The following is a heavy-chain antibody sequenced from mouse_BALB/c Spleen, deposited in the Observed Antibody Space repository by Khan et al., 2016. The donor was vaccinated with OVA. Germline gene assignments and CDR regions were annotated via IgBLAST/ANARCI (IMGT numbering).Heavy chain of an antibody. J-gene: IGHJ4*01. CDR1: GFNIKDTY. CDR3: ASSFLLYAMDY. V-gene: IGHV14-3*02. Sequence: VQLQQSGPELVKPGASVNLSCIASGFNIKDTYIHWVRQRPEQGLTWIGRIYFATGNTKYDPKFQGKGTVTADASANTAYLHLTSLTSDDTAVYYCASSFLLYAMDYWGQGTAVTVSS. CDR2: IYFATGNT.